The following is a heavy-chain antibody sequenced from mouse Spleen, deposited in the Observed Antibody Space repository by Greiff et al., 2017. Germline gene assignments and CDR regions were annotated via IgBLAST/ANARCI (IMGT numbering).Heavy chain of an antibody. Sequence: EVQLVESGGGLVKLGGSLKLSCAASGFTFSSYAMSWVRQTPEKRLEWVATISSGGGNTYYPDSVKGRFTISRDNAKNTLYLQMSSLKSEDTAMYYCARHYYRYGFAYWGQGTLVTVSA. CDR1: GFTFSSYA. V-gene: IGHV5-9-3*01. CDR2: ISSGGGNT. CDR3: ARHYYRYGFAY. J-gene: IGHJ3*01. D-gene: IGHD2-14*01.